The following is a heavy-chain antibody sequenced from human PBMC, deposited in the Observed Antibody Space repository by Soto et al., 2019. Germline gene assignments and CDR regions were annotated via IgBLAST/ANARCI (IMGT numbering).Heavy chain of an antibody. D-gene: IGHD3-10*01. CDR1: GFTFSSYA. CDR2: ISGSGGGT. V-gene: IGHV3-23*01. CDR3: AHPDYGSGAYYNPSFDS. J-gene: IGHJ4*02. Sequence: LRLSCAASGFTFSSYAMSWVRQAPGKGLEWVSVISGSGGGTYYAGSVKGRFTISRDNSKNTLFLQMNSLRAEDTAVYYCAHPDYGSGAYYNPSFDSWGQGNMVT.